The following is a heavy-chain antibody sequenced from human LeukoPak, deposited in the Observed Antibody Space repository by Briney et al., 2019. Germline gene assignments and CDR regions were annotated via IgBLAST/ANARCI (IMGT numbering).Heavy chain of an antibody. CDR3: AKLDLYDFDY. J-gene: IGHJ4*02. CDR1: GFTFNYYA. D-gene: IGHD3/OR15-3a*01. Sequence: GGSLRLSCAASGFTFNYYAMNWVRQAPGKGLEWVSAISGSGGSTYYADSVKGRFTISRDNSKNTLYLQMNSLRAEDTAVYYCAKLDLYDFDYWGQGTLVTVSS. CDR2: ISGSGGST. V-gene: IGHV3-23*01.